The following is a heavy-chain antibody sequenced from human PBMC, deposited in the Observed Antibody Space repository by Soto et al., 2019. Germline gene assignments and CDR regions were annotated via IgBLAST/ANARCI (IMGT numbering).Heavy chain of an antibody. D-gene: IGHD3-10*01. V-gene: IGHV4-34*01. CDR2: ISPSGTA. CDR3: ATSLWFGTQPEI. J-gene: IGHJ4*02. CDR1: GGSFSNNY. Sequence: LSLTCAVYGGSFSNNYWTWFRQPPGKGLEWIGEISPSGTAKYIPSLKSRGTISVDTSRKQFFLKVTSVSAADTAVYYCATSLWFGTQPEIWGPGTLVTVSS.